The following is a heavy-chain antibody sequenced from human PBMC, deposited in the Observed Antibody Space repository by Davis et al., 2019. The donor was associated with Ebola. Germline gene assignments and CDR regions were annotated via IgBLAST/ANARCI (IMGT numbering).Heavy chain of an antibody. J-gene: IGHJ2*01. CDR3: TRHVPGDFWFFDL. D-gene: IGHD4-17*01. Sequence: GESLKISCAASGFAFNYYSLSWVRQAPGKGLEWVSVLYTDGRTYHSDSVKGRFTISRDNAKNTVSLQMNDLRVEDTAVYFCTRHVPGDFWFFDLWGRGTMVTVSS. CDR2: LYTDGRT. V-gene: IGHV3-66*04. CDR1: GFAFNYYS.